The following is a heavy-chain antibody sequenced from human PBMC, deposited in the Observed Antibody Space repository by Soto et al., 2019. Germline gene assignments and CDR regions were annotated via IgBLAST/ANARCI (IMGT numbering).Heavy chain of an antibody. Sequence: SETLSLTCTVSGGSISNYYWSWIRQPPGKGLQWIGYIFSSGSTNYNPSLKSRVTISVNTSKNQFSLNLNSVTAADTAVYYCARQRRDFDYWGQGSLVPVSS. V-gene: IGHV4-59*08. J-gene: IGHJ4*02. CDR2: IFSSGST. CDR3: ARQRRDFDY. CDR1: GGSISNYY.